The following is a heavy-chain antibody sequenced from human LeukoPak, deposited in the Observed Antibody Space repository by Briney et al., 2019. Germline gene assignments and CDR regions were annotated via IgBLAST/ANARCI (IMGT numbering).Heavy chain of an antibody. CDR1: GGTFSSSA. V-gene: IGHV1-69*06. CDR3: ARDRRDGYNYLGAFDI. CDR2: IIPIFGTA. Sequence: ASVKVSCKASGGTFSSSAFSWVRQAPGQGLEWMGGIIPIFGTANYAQKFQGRVTITADKSTSTAYMELSSLRSEDTAVYYCARDRRDGYNYLGAFDIWGQGTMVTVSS. J-gene: IGHJ3*02. D-gene: IGHD5-24*01.